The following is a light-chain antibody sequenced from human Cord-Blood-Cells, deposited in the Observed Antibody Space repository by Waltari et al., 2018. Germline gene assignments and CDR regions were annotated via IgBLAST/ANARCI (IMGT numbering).Light chain of an antibody. J-gene: IGKJ1*01. CDR1: QSISSR. CDR3: QQYNSYWT. V-gene: IGKV1-5*01. CDR2: DAS. Sequence: DLQVTHSPSPLSGSVAHTPTITCRASQSISSRLAWYQQKPGKAPKLLIYDASSLESGVPSRFSGSGSGTEFTLTISSLQPDDFATYYCQQYNSYWTFGQGTKVEIK.